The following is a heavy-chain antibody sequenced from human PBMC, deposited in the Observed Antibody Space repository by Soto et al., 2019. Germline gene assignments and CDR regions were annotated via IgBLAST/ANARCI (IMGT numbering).Heavy chain of an antibody. V-gene: IGHV3-9*01. J-gene: IGHJ4*02. Sequence: EVQLVESGGGLVQPGRSLRLSCAASGFTFDDYAMHWVRQAPGKGLEWVSGISWNSGSIGYADSVKGRFTISRDNAKHSLYLQMNSLRAEDTALYYCAKDRGAIAAAGMGFDYWGQGTLVTVSS. CDR1: GFTFDDYA. CDR3: AKDRGAIAAAGMGFDY. D-gene: IGHD6-13*01. CDR2: ISWNSGSI.